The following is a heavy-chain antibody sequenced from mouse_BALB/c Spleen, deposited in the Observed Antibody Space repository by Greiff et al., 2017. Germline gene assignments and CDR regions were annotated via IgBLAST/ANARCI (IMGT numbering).Heavy chain of an antibody. Sequence: EVQRVESGGGLVKPGGSLKLSCAASGFTFSSYAMSWVRQTPEKRLEWVATISSGGSYTYYPDSVKGRFTISRDNAKNTLYLQMSSLRSEDTAMYYCARPFYDYDAVYYAMDYWGQGTSVTVSS. V-gene: IGHV5-9-3*01. J-gene: IGHJ4*01. CDR1: GFTFSSYA. CDR3: ARPFYDYDAVYYAMDY. CDR2: ISSGGSYT. D-gene: IGHD2-4*01.